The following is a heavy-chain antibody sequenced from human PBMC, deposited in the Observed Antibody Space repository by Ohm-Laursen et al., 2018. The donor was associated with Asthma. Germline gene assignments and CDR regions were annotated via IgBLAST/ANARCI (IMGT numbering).Heavy chain of an antibody. Sequence: SLRLSCTASGFTFSSYSMNWVRQAPGKGLEWVSYITSYSSTTYYADSVDGRFTISRDNAKNSLYLQMNSLRAEDTAVYYCATNLPYEAENYWGQGTLVTVSS. CDR1: GFTFSSYS. J-gene: IGHJ4*02. V-gene: IGHV3-48*04. CDR3: ATNLPYEAENY. D-gene: IGHD3-16*01. CDR2: ITSYSSTT.